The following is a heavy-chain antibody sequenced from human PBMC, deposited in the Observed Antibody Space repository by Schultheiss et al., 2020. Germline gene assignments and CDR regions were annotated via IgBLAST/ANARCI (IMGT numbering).Heavy chain of an antibody. V-gene: IGHV2-26*01. D-gene: IGHD3-9*01. CDR3: ARIRYDILTGYYSIAVAVPYFDY. J-gene: IGHJ4*02. Sequence: SGPTLVKPKETLTLTCTVSGFSLSNARMGVSWIRQPPGKALEWLAHIFSNDEKSYSTSLKSRLTISKDTSKSQVVLTMTNMDPVDTATYYCARIRYDILTGYYSIAVAVPYFDYWGQGTLVTVSS. CDR1: GFSLSNARMG. CDR2: IFSNDEK.